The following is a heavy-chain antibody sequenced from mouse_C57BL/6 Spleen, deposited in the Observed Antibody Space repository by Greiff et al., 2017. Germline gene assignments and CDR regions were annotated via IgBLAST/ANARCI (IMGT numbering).Heavy chain of an antibody. J-gene: IGHJ2*01. Sequence: QVQLQQPGAELVKPGASVKLSCKASGYTFTSYWMHWVKQRPGRGLEWIGRIDPNSGGTKYNEKFKSKATLTVDKPSRTAYMQLSSLTSEDSAVYYCARGGIITTVVVPFDYWGQGTTLTVSS. CDR2: IDPNSGGT. V-gene: IGHV1-72*01. CDR3: ARGGIITTVVVPFDY. D-gene: IGHD1-1*01. CDR1: GYTFTSYW.